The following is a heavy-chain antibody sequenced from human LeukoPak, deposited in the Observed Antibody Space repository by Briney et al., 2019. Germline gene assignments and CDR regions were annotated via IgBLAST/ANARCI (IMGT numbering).Heavy chain of an antibody. V-gene: IGHV4-31*03. CDR2: IYYSGST. CDR1: GGSISSGGYY. Sequence: PSQTLSLTCTVSGGSISSGGYYWSWIRQHPGKGLEWIGYIYYSGSTYYNPSLKSRVTISVDTSKNQFSLKLSSVTAADTAVYYCARGLGVLTGYPYNWFDPWGQGTLVTVSS. J-gene: IGHJ5*02. D-gene: IGHD3-9*01. CDR3: ARGLGVLTGYPYNWFDP.